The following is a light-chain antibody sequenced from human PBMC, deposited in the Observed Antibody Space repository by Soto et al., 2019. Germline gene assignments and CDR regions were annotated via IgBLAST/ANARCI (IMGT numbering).Light chain of an antibody. CDR2: QAS. J-gene: IGKJ1*01. CDR1: QSISRQ. Sequence: DLQMTQSPSTLSASVGDRVSITCRASQSISRQLAWYQQKPGKAPNLLIYQASNLETGVPSRFTGSGSGTEFTLTISSLQPDDLATYYCLQYRSYWTFGQGTKVEVK. V-gene: IGKV1-5*03. CDR3: LQYRSYWT.